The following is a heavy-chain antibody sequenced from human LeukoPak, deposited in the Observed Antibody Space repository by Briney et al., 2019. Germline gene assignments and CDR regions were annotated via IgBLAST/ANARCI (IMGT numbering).Heavy chain of an antibody. Sequence: GGSLRLSCAASGFIFSDYWMSWVRQAPGKGLEWVANIKLDGSEKYYVDSVKGRFTISRDNAKNSLYLQMNSLRREDTAVYYCARDLQELDYWGQGTLVTVSS. CDR2: IKLDGSEK. J-gene: IGHJ4*02. CDR1: GFIFSDYW. D-gene: IGHD1-26*01. V-gene: IGHV3-7*01. CDR3: ARDLQELDY.